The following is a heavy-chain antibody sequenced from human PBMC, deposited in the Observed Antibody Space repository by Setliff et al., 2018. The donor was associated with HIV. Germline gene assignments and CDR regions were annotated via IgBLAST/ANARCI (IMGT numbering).Heavy chain of an antibody. CDR1: GYTFSDYY. Sequence: ASVKVSCKASGYTFSDYYIHWVRQAPGQGLEWMGWINPKSGGTNYAQNFQAWVTMTRDTSISTAYMELSRLRSDDTALYYCARESSGGWRNANWFDPWGQGTPVTVSS. CDR3: ARESSGGWRNANWFDP. D-gene: IGHD1-1*01. V-gene: IGHV1-2*04. J-gene: IGHJ5*02. CDR2: INPKSGGT.